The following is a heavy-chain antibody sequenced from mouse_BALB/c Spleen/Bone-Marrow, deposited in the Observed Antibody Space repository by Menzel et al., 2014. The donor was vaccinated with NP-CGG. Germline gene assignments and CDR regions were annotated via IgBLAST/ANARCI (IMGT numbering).Heavy chain of an antibody. V-gene: IGHV1-69*02. D-gene: IGHD1-1*01. J-gene: IGHJ4*01. Sequence: VQLQQSGAELVRPGASVKLSCKASGYTYTSYWINWVKQRPGQGLEWIGNIYPSDSYTNYNQKFKDKATLSVDKSLSTAYMQLCSPTSEDSVVYYCTRVYGSTCVAYGMDYWGQGTSVTVSS. CDR2: IYPSDSYT. CDR3: TRVYGSTCVAYGMDY. CDR1: GYTYTSYW.